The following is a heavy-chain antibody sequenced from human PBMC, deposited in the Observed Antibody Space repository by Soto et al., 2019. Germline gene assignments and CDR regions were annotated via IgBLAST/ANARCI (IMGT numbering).Heavy chain of an antibody. D-gene: IGHD6-13*01. Sequence: SETLSLTGSVSGGTMSKYYCVWIRQPAGKGLEWIGRIYTSGTTDYNPSLKSRVTMSVDTSKNQFSLKLSSVTAADTALYFCARQTTYSSSWYDYWGHGTLVTVSS. CDR3: ARQTTYSSSWYDY. CDR2: IYTSGTT. V-gene: IGHV4-4*07. J-gene: IGHJ5*01. CDR1: GGTMSKYY.